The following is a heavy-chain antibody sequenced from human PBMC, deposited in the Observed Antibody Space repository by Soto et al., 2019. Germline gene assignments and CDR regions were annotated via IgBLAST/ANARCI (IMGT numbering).Heavy chain of an antibody. CDR1: GASMNSGAYY. CDR3: ASVSATGTRWFDP. Sequence: QVQLQESGPGLVKPSETLSLTCTVSGASMNSGAYYWSWVRQPPGKGLEWIGYIYHNGRTYNNPSLMSRVTMSLSTSKNQFSLKLNYVSAADTAVYYCASVSATGTRWFDPWGQGTLVTVSS. J-gene: IGHJ5*02. D-gene: IGHD6-13*01. V-gene: IGHV4-31*03. CDR2: IYHNGRT.